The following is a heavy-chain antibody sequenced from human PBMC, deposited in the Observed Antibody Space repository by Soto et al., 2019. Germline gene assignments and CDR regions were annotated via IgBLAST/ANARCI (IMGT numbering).Heavy chain of an antibody. D-gene: IGHD3-22*01. J-gene: IGHJ3*02. V-gene: IGHV4-38-2*02. CDR1: GYSISSGYY. CDR3: ASAESVPYYYDSSGYYAFDI. CDR2: IYHSGST. Sequence: SETLSLTCTVSGYSISSGYYWGWIRQPPGKGLEWIGSIYHSGSTYYNPSLKSRVTISVDTSKNQFSLKLGSVTAADTAVYYCASAESVPYYYDSSGYYAFDIWGQGTMVTVSS.